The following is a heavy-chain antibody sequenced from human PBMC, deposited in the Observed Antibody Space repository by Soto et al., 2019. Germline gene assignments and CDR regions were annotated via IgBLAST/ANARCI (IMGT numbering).Heavy chain of an antibody. Sequence: QVQLVESXGGVVXPGXSLRLSCAASGFTFSAYGMHWLRQAPGKGLEWVAATSSDGSYKYYTDSVKGRFTISRDNSKNTLYLQMNGLRAEDTAVYFCANNMVRGTWYFDYWGQGTLVTVSS. CDR1: GFTFSAYG. CDR3: ANNMVRGTWYFDY. V-gene: IGHV3-30*18. D-gene: IGHD3-10*01. J-gene: IGHJ4*02. CDR2: TSSDGSYK.